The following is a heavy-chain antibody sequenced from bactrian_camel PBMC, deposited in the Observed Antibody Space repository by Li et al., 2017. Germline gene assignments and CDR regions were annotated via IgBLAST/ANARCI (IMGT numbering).Heavy chain of an antibody. V-gene: IGHV3S55*01. CDR2: IAPDGSR. Sequence: HVQLVESGGGAVQTGGSLRLTCTAVGLTLEGGNQGWYRETPGNEFELVSSIAPDGSRWCADSVQGRFTISRDRTKNTLLLQLNSLRPEDTALYYCAADRVKVLAVGNWLKWKTHTHRGQGTQVTVS. CDR3: AADRVKVLAVGNWLKWKTHTH. J-gene: IGHJ4*01. D-gene: IGHD1*01. CDR1: GLTLEGGN.